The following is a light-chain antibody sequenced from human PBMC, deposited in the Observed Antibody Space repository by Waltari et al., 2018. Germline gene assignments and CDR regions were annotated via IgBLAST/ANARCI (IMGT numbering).Light chain of an antibody. J-gene: IGLJ2*01. V-gene: IGLV3-21*03. CDR1: NLESQG. CDR2: VVS. Sequence: YVLTQPPSVSVAPGKAARLSCGGSNLESQGVHRYQVKPGQAPVLVIFVVSVRPSRIPERFSGSNSGNTATLTISRVEVGDEADYYRQVWDGSADEAVFGGGTKLTVL. CDR3: QVWDGSADEAV.